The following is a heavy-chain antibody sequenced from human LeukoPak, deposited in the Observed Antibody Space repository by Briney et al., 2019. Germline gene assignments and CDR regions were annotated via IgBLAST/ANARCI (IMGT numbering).Heavy chain of an antibody. J-gene: IGHJ4*02. V-gene: IGHV3-7*03. CDR2: INHNGNVN. Sequence: GGSLRLSCAASGFTFSSYWMNWARQAPGKGLEWVASINHNGNVNYYVDSVKGRSTISRDNAKNSLYLQMNSLRAEDTAVYYCARALDSSGWYQVGAFDYWGQGTLVTVSS. CDR3: ARALDSSGWYQVGAFDY. CDR1: GFTFSSYW. D-gene: IGHD6-19*01.